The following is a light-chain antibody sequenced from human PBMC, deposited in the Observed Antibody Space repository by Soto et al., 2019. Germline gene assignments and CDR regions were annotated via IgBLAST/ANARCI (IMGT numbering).Light chain of an antibody. CDR2: GAS. J-gene: IGKJ5*01. Sequence: IVFTQSPGTLSLSPGERATLSCRASQSVSSSYLAWYQQKPGQAPRLLIYGASSRATGIPDRFSGSGSGTDFTLTISRLEPEDFAVYYCQQYGTSVPITFGQGTRLEIK. V-gene: IGKV3-20*01. CDR3: QQYGTSVPIT. CDR1: QSVSSSY.